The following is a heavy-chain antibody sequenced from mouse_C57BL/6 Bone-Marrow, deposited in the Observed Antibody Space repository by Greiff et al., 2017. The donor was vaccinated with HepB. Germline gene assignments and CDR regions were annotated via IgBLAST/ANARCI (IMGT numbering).Heavy chain of an antibody. CDR1: GYTFTSYW. CDR2: IYPSDSET. V-gene: IGHV1-61*01. J-gene: IGHJ4*01. D-gene: IGHD2-5*01. Sequence: QVQLQQPGAELVRPGSSVKLSCKASGYTFTSYWMDWVKQRPGQGLEWIGNIYPSDSETHYNQKFKDKATLTVDKSSSTAYMQLSILTSEDSAVYYSARSYSIHYYAMDYWGQGTSVTVSS. CDR3: ARSYSIHYYAMDY.